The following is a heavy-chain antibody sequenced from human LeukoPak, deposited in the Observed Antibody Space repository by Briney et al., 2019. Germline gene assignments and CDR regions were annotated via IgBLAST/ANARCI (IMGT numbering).Heavy chain of an antibody. CDR1: GFTVSSNY. D-gene: IGHD1-7*01. J-gene: IGHJ4*02. Sequence: GGSLRLSCAASGFTVSSNYMNWVRQAPGKGLEWVSIIYSGGSTYYADSVKGRFTISRDNSRNTLYLQMNSLRAEDTAVYSRARSTETTTWERDFDYWGQGTLVTVSS. CDR3: ARSTETTTWERDFDY. CDR2: IYSGGST. V-gene: IGHV3-53*01.